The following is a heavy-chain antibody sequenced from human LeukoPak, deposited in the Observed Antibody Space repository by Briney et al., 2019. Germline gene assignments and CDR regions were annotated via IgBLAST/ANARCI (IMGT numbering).Heavy chain of an antibody. Sequence: GGSLRLSCAASGFTFSDAWMTWVRQAPGKGLECVGFIQSKTDGGTTDSATPVKGRFTVSRDDSKNTLYLQMNSLKTEDTAVYYCTTWSSQFDHWGQGSLVTVSS. CDR1: GFTFSDAW. D-gene: IGHD6-6*01. V-gene: IGHV3-15*01. CDR2: IQSKTDGGTT. J-gene: IGHJ4*02. CDR3: TTWSSQFDH.